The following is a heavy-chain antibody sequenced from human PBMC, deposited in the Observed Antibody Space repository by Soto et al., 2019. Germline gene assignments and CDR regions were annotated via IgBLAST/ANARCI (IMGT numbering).Heavy chain of an antibody. V-gene: IGHV3-15*07. D-gene: IGHD6-19*01. CDR1: GFTFTYAW. J-gene: IGHJ4*02. CDR3: TTSGSVAGTQNDF. CDR2: IKGKSDGGTA. Sequence: EVQLMESGGGLVKPGESLRLSCAASGFTFTYAWMNWVRQAPGKGLEWVGRIKGKSDGGTADYAAPVQGRFTISRDESKNMLYLQMKSLKTEDTAVYYCTTSGSVAGTQNDFWGQGTLVTVSS.